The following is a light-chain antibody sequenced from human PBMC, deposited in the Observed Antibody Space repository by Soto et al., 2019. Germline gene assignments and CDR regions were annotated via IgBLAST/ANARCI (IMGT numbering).Light chain of an antibody. Sequence: DIQMTQSPSTLSASVGDRVTITCRASQSISSGLAWYQQKPGKAPKLLIYKASSLEGGVPSRFSGSRSGTEFTLTISSLQPDDFATYYCQQYDSYPWTFGQGTKVEIK. J-gene: IGKJ1*01. CDR1: QSISSG. CDR2: KAS. CDR3: QQYDSYPWT. V-gene: IGKV1-5*03.